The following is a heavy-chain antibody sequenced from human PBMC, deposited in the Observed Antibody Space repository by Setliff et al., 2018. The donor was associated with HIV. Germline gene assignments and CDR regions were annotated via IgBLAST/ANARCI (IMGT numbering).Heavy chain of an antibody. J-gene: IGHJ6*03. Sequence: SETLSLTCAVYGGSFSGFYWNWIRQAPGKGLEWIGEINHSRRTKYNPSLKSRVTISVGTSKNQFSLKLSSVTAAGTAFYYCARGFSGDYLFTGYLDVWGKGTTVTVSS. CDR3: ARGFSGDYLFTGYLDV. CDR2: INHSRRT. CDR1: GGSFSGFY. V-gene: IGHV4-34*01. D-gene: IGHD3-22*01.